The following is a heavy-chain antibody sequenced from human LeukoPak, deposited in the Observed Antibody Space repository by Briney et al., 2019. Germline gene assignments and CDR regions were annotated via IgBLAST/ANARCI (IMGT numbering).Heavy chain of an antibody. CDR3: ASSNYDFWSGYYQANNWFDP. CDR2: NYYSVST. J-gene: IGHJ5*02. V-gene: IGHV4-59*11. D-gene: IGHD3-3*01. Sequence: SETLSLTRTVSGGSISIHYWSWIRQPPGKGLEWIGYNYYSVSTNYNPSLKSRVTISVDTSKNQFSLKLSSVTAADTAVYYCASSNYDFWSGYYQANNWFDPWGQGTLVTVSS. CDR1: GGSISIHY.